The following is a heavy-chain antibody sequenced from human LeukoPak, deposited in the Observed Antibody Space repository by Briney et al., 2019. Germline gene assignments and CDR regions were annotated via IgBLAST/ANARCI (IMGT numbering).Heavy chain of an antibody. CDR3: ANSGDSSGVNDY. Sequence: PGGSLRLSCVASGFTFSSYAMSWVRQAPGKGLEWVSAISGSGGSTYYADSVKGRFTISRDNSKNTLYLQMNSLRAEDTAVYYCANSGDSSGVNDYWGQGTLVTVSS. J-gene: IGHJ4*02. D-gene: IGHD3-22*01. V-gene: IGHV3-23*01. CDR1: GFTFSSYA. CDR2: ISGSGGST.